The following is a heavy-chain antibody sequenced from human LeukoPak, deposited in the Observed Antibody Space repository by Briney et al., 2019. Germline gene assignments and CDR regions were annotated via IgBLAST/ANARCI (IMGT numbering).Heavy chain of an antibody. J-gene: IGHJ3*02. D-gene: IGHD1-26*01. Sequence: GASVKVSCKVSGYTLTELSMHWVRQAPGQGLEWMGWINPNSGGTNYAQKFQGRVTMTRDTSISTAYMELSRLRSDDTAVYYCARVGGSSSVGATSGYAFDIWGQGTMVTVSS. V-gene: IGHV1-2*02. CDR1: GYTLTELS. CDR2: INPNSGGT. CDR3: ARVGGSSSVGATSGYAFDI.